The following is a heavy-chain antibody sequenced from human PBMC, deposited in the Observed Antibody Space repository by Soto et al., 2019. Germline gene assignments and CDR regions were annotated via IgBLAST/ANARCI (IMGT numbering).Heavy chain of an antibody. CDR2: IVVGSGNT. CDR1: GFTFTSSA. V-gene: IGHV1-58*01. Sequence: SVKVSCKASGFTFTSSAVQWVRQARGQRLEWIGWIVVGSGNTNYAQKFQERVTITRDMSTSTAYMELSSLRSEDTAVYYCARARRSKGRDAFDIWGQGTMVTVSS. J-gene: IGHJ3*02. CDR3: ARARRSKGRDAFDI.